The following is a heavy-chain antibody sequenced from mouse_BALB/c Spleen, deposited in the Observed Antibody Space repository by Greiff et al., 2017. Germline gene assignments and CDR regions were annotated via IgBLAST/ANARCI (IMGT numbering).Heavy chain of an antibody. J-gene: IGHJ2*01. V-gene: IGHV14-3*02. D-gene: IGHD2-4*01. CDR2: IDPANGNT. CDR1: GFNIKDTY. Sequence: VQLKESGAELVKPGASVKLSCTASGFNIKDTYMHWVKQRPEQGLEWIGRIDPANGNTKYDPKFQGKATITADTSSNTAYLQLSSLTSEDTAVYYCAREGMITTDYFDYWGQGTTLTVSS. CDR3: AREGMITTDYFDY.